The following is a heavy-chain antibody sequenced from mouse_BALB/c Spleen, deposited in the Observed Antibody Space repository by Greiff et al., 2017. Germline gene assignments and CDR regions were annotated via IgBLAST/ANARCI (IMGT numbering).Heavy chain of an antibody. CDR1: GFSLTSYG. J-gene: IGHJ4*01. CDR2: IWAGGST. D-gene: IGHD2-4*01. Sequence: VKLQESGPGLVAPSQSLSITCTVSGFSLTSYGVHWVRQPPGKGLEWLGVIWAGGSTNYNSALMSRLSISKDNSKSQVFLKMNSLQTDDTAMYYCARDRGITTGYAMDYWGQGTSVTVSS. V-gene: IGHV2-9*02. CDR3: ARDRGITTGYAMDY.